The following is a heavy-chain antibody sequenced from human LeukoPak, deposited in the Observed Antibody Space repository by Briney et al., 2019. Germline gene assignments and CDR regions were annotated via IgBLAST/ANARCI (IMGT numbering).Heavy chain of an antibody. J-gene: IGHJ6*02. CDR2: INPNSGGT. CDR3: ARGPSPYYYDSSGYYNGMDV. CDR1: GYTFTGYY. D-gene: IGHD3-22*01. V-gene: IGHV1-2*02. Sequence: ASVKVSCKASGYTFTGYYMHWVRQAPGQGLEWMGWINPNSGGTNYAQKFQGRVTMTRDTSISTAYMELSRLRSDDTAVYYCARGPSPYYYDSSGYYNGMDVWGQGTTVTVSS.